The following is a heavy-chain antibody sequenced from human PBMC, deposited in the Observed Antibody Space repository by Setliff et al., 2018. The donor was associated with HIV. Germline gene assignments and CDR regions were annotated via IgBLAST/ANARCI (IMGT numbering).Heavy chain of an antibody. Sequence: SETLSLTCTVSGGSVTSYYWSWIRQPAGKRLEWIGRISINGDTNYNPSLKSRATMSLDTSKNQFSLKLNSVTAADTAMYYCARDPTTGVDYWGQGTLVTVSS. J-gene: IGHJ4*02. CDR3: ARDPTTGVDY. CDR1: GGSVTSYY. CDR2: ISINGDT. D-gene: IGHD4-4*01. V-gene: IGHV4-4*07.